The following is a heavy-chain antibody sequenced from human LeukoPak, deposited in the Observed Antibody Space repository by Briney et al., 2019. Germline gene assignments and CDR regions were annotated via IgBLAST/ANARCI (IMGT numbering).Heavy chain of an antibody. CDR3: ARDRDPSGGSCLDY. V-gene: IGHV3-30-3*01. Sequence: GGSQRLSCAASGFTFSRYAMHWVRQAPGKGLEWVAVISYDGSNKYYADSVKGRFTISRDNSKNTLYLQMNSLRAEDTAVYYCARDRDPSGGSCLDYWGQGTLVTVSS. J-gene: IGHJ4*02. D-gene: IGHD2-15*01. CDR2: ISYDGSNK. CDR1: GFTFSRYA.